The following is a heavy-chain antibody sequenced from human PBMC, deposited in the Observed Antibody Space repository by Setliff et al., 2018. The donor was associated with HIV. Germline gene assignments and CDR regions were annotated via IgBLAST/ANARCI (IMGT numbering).Heavy chain of an antibody. CDR1: GFTFSSYW. J-gene: IGHJ6*03. Sequence: PGGSLRLSCAASGFTFSSYWMSWVRQAPGKGLEWVANIKQDGSEKYYVDSVKGRFTISRDNAKNSLYLQMNSLRAEDTAVYYCARHGYYNFWSGYLYYYYYYMDVWGKGTTVTVSS. CDR2: IKQDGSEK. V-gene: IGHV3-7*01. CDR3: ARHGYYNFWSGYLYYYYYYMDV. D-gene: IGHD3-3*01.